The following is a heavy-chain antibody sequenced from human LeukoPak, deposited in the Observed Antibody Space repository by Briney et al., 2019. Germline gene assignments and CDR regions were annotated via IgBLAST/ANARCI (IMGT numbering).Heavy chain of an antibody. CDR3: AKDVSWNWFDP. V-gene: IGHV3-30*18. CDR1: GFAFSTYA. CDR2: ISYDGRNE. Sequence: GGSLRLSCAASGFAFSTYAMHWVRQAPGKGPEWVAVISYDGRNEYYADSVKGRFTISRDNSKNTLYLQMNTLRAEDTAVYYCAKDVSWNWFDPWGQGTLVTVSS. J-gene: IGHJ5*02.